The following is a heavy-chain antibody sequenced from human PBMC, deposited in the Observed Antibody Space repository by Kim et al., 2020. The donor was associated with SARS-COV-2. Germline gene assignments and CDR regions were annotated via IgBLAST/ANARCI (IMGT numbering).Heavy chain of an antibody. D-gene: IGHD1-20*01. CDR3: ARHSLLSWPRKITAFDY. V-gene: IGHV4-39*01. Sequence: LKSRVTISVDTSKNQFSLKLSSVTAADTAVYYCARHSLLSWPRKITAFDYWGQGTLVTVSS. J-gene: IGHJ4*02.